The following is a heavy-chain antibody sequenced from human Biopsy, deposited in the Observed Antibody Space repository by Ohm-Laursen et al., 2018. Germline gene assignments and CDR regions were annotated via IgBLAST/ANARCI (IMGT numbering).Heavy chain of an antibody. CDR3: VKAPASYDSRGYYYDY. D-gene: IGHD3-22*01. CDR2: IRSSGNTE. Sequence: SLRLSCAANGFSFADYYMSWIRQAPGKGLDWVSYIRSSGNTEKYADSVKGRFTISRDNAKQSVHLQMNSLRAEDTALYYCVKAPASYDSRGYYYDYWGQGTLVTVSS. CDR1: GFSFADYY. J-gene: IGHJ4*02. V-gene: IGHV3-11*01.